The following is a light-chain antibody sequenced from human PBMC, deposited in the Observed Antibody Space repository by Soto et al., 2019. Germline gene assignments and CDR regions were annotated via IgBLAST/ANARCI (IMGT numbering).Light chain of an antibody. CDR1: SSDVGAYNY. Sequence: QSALTQPASMSGSPGQSITISCTGTSSDVGAYNYASWYQQHPGKAPKLMIYEVSNRPSGVSNRFSGSKSGNTASLTISGLQAEDESDYYCSSYTTSGTWVFGGGTKLTVL. J-gene: IGLJ3*02. V-gene: IGLV2-14*01. CDR2: EVS. CDR3: SSYTTSGTWV.